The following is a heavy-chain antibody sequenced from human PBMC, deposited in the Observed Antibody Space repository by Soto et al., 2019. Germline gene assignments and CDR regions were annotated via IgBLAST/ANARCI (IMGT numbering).Heavy chain of an antibody. CDR1: GYTFTSYP. CDR2: IDAGDGNT. CDR3: ARAGYGYGSRYCGMDV. D-gene: IGHD5-18*01. Sequence: ASVKVSCKASGYTFTSYPIHWVRRAPGQRLEWMGWIDAGDGNTKYSQKFLGRVTFTTDTSARTVYMALSSLRSEDTAVYYCARAGYGYGSRYCGMDVWGQGTTVTVSS. J-gene: IGHJ6*02. V-gene: IGHV1-3*01.